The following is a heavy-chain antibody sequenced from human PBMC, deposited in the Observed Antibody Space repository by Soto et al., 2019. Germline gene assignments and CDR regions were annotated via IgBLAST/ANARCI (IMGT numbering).Heavy chain of an antibody. CDR1: GYTFTSYG. Sequence: ASVKVSCKASGYTFTSYGISWVRQAPGQGLEWMGWISAYNGNTNYAQKPQGRVTMTTDTSTSTAYMELRSLRSDDTAVYYCARYHYYDSSGYSPFDYWGQGTLVTVSS. D-gene: IGHD3-22*01. CDR2: ISAYNGNT. J-gene: IGHJ4*02. CDR3: ARYHYYDSSGYSPFDY. V-gene: IGHV1-18*01.